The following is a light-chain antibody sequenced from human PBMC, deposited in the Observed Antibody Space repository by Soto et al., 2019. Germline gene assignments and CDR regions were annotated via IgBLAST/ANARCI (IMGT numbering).Light chain of an antibody. CDR3: QQYGSSLLT. Sequence: EIVLTQSPGTLSLSPGERATLSCRASQSISSTYLAWYQQKPGQAPRLLIYGTSSRATGTPDRFSGSGSGTVFTLTISRLEPEDFAVYYCQQYGSSLLTFGGGTEVEI. V-gene: IGKV3-20*01. CDR2: GTS. CDR1: QSISSTY. J-gene: IGKJ4*01.